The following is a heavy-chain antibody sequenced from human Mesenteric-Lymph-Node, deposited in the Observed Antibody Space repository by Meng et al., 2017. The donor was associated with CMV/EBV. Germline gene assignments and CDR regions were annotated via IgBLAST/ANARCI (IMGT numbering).Heavy chain of an antibody. J-gene: IGHJ4*02. V-gene: IGHV3-9*01. CDR2: ISWNSGSL. CDR1: AYSISSGYY. D-gene: IGHD6-19*01. Sequence: LSLTCAVSAYSISSGYYWGWIRQPPGKGLEWVSYISWNSGSLGYADSVKGRFTISRDNAKNSLYLQMNSLRPEDTARYYCAKATSSGWEYYFDYWGQGTQVTVSS. CDR3: AKATSSGWEYYFDY.